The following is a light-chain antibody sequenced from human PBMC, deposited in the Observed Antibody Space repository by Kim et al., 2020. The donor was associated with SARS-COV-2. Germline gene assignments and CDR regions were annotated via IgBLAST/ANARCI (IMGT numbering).Light chain of an antibody. CDR3: QQYDNLPTLT. CDR1: QDISNY. CDR2: DAS. Sequence: SVGDRVTNTCQASQDISNYLNWYQQKPGKAPKLLIYDASNLETGVPSRFSGSGSGTDFTFTISSLQPEDIATYYCQQYDNLPTLTFGGGTKVDIK. V-gene: IGKV1-33*01. J-gene: IGKJ4*01.